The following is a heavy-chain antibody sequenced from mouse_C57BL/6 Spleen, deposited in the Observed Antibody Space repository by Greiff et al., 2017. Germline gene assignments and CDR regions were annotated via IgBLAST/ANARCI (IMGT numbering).Heavy chain of an antibody. CDR3: TRGGFDY. J-gene: IGHJ2*01. V-gene: IGHV1-15*01. CDR1: GYTFTDYE. Sequence: QVQLQQSGAELVRPGASVTLSCKASGYTFTDYEMHWVKQTPVHGLEWIGALDPETGGTAYNQKFKGKAILTADKSSSTAYMELRSLTAEDAAVYYCTRGGFDYWGQGTTLTVAS. CDR2: LDPETGGT.